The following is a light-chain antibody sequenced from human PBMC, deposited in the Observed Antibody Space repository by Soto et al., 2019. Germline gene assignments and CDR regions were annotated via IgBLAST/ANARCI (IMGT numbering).Light chain of an antibody. CDR3: QQSKSGYT. J-gene: IGKJ2*01. V-gene: IGKV1-5*01. CDR2: DAS. CDR1: QTVSGW. Sequence: DIQMTQSPSTLSASVGDRVTITCRASQTVSGWLAWYQQKPGKAPKLLIYDASSLESGVPSRFSGSESGTEFTLTISSLQPDDLGTYYCQQSKSGYTFGQGTKLAIK.